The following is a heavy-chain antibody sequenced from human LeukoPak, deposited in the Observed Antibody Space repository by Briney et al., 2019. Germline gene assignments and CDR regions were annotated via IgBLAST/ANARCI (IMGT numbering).Heavy chain of an antibody. D-gene: IGHD3-10*01. Sequence: GGSLRLSCAASGFTFSNYWKTWVRQAPGKGLEWVASIKQDGNDKFYVDSVKGRFTISRDNAKNSLYLQMNSLRAEDTAVYYCARDPGDYWGQGTLVTVSS. CDR3: ARDPGDY. V-gene: IGHV3-7*01. CDR1: GFTFSNYW. J-gene: IGHJ4*02. CDR2: IKQDGNDK.